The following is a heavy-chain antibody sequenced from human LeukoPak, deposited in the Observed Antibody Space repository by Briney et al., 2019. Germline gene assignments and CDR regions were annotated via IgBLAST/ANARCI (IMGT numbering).Heavy chain of an antibody. V-gene: IGHV1-18*01. CDR1: GYTFTSYG. CDR2: ISAYNGNT. Sequence: ASVKVSCKASGYTFTSYGISWVRQAPGQGLAWMGWISAYNGNTNYTQKLQGRVTMTTDTSTSTAYMELRSLRSDDTAVYYCARDSKRDDYVWGRYRQFDYWGQGTLVTVSS. D-gene: IGHD3-16*02. CDR3: ARDSKRDDYVWGRYRQFDY. J-gene: IGHJ4*02.